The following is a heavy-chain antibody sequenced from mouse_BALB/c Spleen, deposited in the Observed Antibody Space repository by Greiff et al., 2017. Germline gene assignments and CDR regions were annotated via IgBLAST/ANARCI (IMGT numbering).Heavy chain of an antibody. V-gene: IGHV5-6-3*01. J-gene: IGHJ4*01. CDR2: INSNGGST. Sequence: EVKVVESGGGLVQPGGSLKLSCAASGFTFSSYGMSWVRQTPDKRLELVATINSNGGSTYYPDSVKGRFTISRDNAKNTLYLQMSSLKSEDTAMYYCARGGAMDYWGQGTSVTVSS. CDR3: ARGGAMDY. CDR1: GFTFSSYG.